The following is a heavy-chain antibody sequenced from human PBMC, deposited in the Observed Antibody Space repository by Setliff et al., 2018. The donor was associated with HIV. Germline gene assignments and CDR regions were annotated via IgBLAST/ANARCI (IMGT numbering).Heavy chain of an antibody. V-gene: IGHV4-30-4*08. CDR3: ARETEAGTFDM. CDR1: GGSISSGDYY. J-gene: IGHJ3*02. D-gene: IGHD6-19*01. CDR2: IYYSGST. Sequence: SETLSLTCTVSGGSISSGDYYWSWIRQPPGKGLEWIGYIYYSGSTYYNPSLKSRVTISVDTSKNQFSLKLSSVTAADTAVYYCARETEAGTFDMWGQGTQVTVSS.